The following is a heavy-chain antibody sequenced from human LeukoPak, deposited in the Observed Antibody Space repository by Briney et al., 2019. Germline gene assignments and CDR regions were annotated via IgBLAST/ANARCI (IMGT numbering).Heavy chain of an antibody. J-gene: IGHJ6*04. V-gene: IGHV3-48*01. CDR3: ARGPFIVVVPAAILDV. D-gene: IGHD2-2*02. CDR2: ISSSSSTI. CDR1: GFTFSSYS. Sequence: GGSLRLSCAASGFTFSSYSMNWVRQAPGKGLEWVSYISSSSSTIYYADSVKGRFTISRDNAKNSLYLQMNSLRAEDTAVYYCARGPFIVVVPAAILDVWGKGTTVTVSS.